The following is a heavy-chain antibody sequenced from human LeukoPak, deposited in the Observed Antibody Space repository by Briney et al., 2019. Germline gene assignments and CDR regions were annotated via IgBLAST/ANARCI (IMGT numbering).Heavy chain of an antibody. D-gene: IGHD6-19*01. CDR2: IWYDGSNK. V-gene: IGHV3-33*06. CDR3: AKETFSSGWYYFDY. Sequence: GRSLSLSCAASGFTFSSYGMHWVRQAPGKGLEGVAVIWYDGSNKYYADSVKGRFTISRHNSKNTRYLQMNSLRAEDTAVYYCAKETFSSGWYYFDYWGQGTLVTVSS. J-gene: IGHJ4*02. CDR1: GFTFSSYG.